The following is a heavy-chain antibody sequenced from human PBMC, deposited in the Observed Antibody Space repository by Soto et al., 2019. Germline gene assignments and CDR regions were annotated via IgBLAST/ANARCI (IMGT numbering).Heavy chain of an antibody. Sequence: QVQLVESGGGVVQPGRSLRLSCAASGFTFSTYGMHWVRQPPGKGLEWVAVISSDGKSEHYADPVKGRFSISRDNSKNTLSLQMNSLRVEDSAVYYCSKTITTYSVDSRGRGALVDYWGQGTLVTVPS. CDR2: ISSDGKSE. V-gene: IGHV3-30*18. J-gene: IGHJ4*02. CDR1: GFTFSTYG. D-gene: IGHD3-22*01. CDR3: SKTITTYSVDSRGRGALVDY.